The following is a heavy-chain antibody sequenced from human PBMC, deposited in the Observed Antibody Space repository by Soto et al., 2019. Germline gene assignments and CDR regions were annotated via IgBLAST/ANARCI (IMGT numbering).Heavy chain of an antibody. D-gene: IGHD2-2*01. Sequence: QLQLQESGPGLVKPSETLSLTCAVSGDSISSDTYYWGWIRQPPGTGLEWIASIYYSGSTYYNPSLKSRVTLSADTSKNQFSLKLTSVTAADAAVYYCARIHCSSTSCYSYYYYYVDVWGKGTTVTVS. J-gene: IGHJ6*03. CDR1: GDSISSDTYY. CDR3: ARIHCSSTSCYSYYYYYVDV. CDR2: IYYSGST. V-gene: IGHV4-39*01.